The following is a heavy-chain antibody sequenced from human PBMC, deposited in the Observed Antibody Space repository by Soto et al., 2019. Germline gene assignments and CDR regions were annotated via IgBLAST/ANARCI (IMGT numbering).Heavy chain of an antibody. J-gene: IGHJ5*02. Sequence: SETLSLTCAVYGGSFSGYYWSWIRQPPGKGLEWIGEINHSGSTNYNPSLKSRVTISVDTSKNQFSLKLCSVTAADTAVYYCAREGSSSNWFDPWGQGTLVTVSS. CDR1: GGSFSGYY. CDR2: INHSGST. CDR3: AREGSSSNWFDP. V-gene: IGHV4-34*01. D-gene: IGHD6-6*01.